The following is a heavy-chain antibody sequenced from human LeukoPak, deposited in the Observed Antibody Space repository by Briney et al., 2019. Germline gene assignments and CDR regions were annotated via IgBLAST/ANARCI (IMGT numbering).Heavy chain of an antibody. CDR3: AAGNGIGRYSSGPVFDY. D-gene: IGHD6-19*01. Sequence: ASVKVSCKASGGTFSSYAISWVRQAPGQGLEWMGGIIPIFGTANYAQKFQGRVTITADESTSTAYTELSSLRSEDTAVYYCAAGNGIGRYSSGPVFDYWGQGTLVTVSS. V-gene: IGHV1-69*13. CDR2: IIPIFGTA. CDR1: GGTFSSYA. J-gene: IGHJ4*02.